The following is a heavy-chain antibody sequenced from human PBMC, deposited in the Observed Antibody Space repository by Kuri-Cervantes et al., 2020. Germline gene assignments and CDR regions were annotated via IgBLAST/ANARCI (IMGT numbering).Heavy chain of an antibody. J-gene: IGHJ2*01. Sequence: GESLKISCAASGFTFSSYSMNWVRQAPGKGLEWVSAISGSGGSTYYADSVKGRFTISRDNARNTLYLQMNSLRAEDTAVYHCARIGGVERYYDLWGRGTLVTVSS. D-gene: IGHD2-8*02. CDR1: GFTFSSYS. CDR2: ISGSGGST. CDR3: ARIGGVERYYDL. V-gene: IGHV3-23*01.